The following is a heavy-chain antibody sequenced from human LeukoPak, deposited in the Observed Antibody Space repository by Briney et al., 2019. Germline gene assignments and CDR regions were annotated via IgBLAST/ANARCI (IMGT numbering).Heavy chain of an antibody. V-gene: IGHV1-2*02. CDR1: THTFTGYY. CDR2: INPNSGDT. D-gene: IGHD6-13*01. Sequence: ASVKVSCKPSTHTFTGYYIHWVRQAPGQGLEWMGWINPNSGDTKYAQKFQGRVTMTMDTSISTVYMEMSRLRSDDTAVYYCATEHSSSWYFDCWGQGTLVMVSS. J-gene: IGHJ4*02. CDR3: ATEHSSSWYFDC.